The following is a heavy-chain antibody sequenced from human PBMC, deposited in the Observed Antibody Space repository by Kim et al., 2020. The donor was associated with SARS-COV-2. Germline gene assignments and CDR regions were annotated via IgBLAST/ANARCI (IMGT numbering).Heavy chain of an antibody. V-gene: IGHV4-31*02. CDR3: ARTEKVRGVHFYFDY. D-gene: IGHD3-10*01. J-gene: IGHJ4*02. Sequence: KPSLKSRAAISVETSKNRFSLEMTSVTAADTAVYYCARTEKVRGVHFYFDYWGQGTLVTVS.